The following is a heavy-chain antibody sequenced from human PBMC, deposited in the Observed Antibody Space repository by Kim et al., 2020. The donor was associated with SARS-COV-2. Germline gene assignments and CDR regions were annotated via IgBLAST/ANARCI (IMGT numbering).Heavy chain of an antibody. Sequence: GGSLRLSCAASGFTFSSYWMSWVRQAPGKGLEWVANIKQDGSEKYYVDSVKGRFTISRDNAKNSLYLQMNSLRAEDTAVYYCARDYYDSSGYYYYYGMDGWGQGTTVTVSS. J-gene: IGHJ6*02. V-gene: IGHV3-7*03. CDR3: ARDYYDSSGYYYYYGMDG. D-gene: IGHD3-22*01. CDR1: GFTFSSYW. CDR2: IKQDGSEK.